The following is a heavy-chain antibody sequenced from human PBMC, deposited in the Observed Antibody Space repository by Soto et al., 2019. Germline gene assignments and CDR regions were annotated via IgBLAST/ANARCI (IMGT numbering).Heavy chain of an antibody. Sequence: GGSLRLSCAASGFTFSSYGMHWVRQAPGKGLEWVAVISYDGSNKYYADSVKGRFTISRDNSKNTLYLQMNSLRAEDTAVYYCAKGEDIVVVPAASFYYGMDVWGQGTTVTVSS. CDR2: ISYDGSNK. V-gene: IGHV3-30*18. D-gene: IGHD2-2*01. CDR3: AKGEDIVVVPAASFYYGMDV. CDR1: GFTFSSYG. J-gene: IGHJ6*02.